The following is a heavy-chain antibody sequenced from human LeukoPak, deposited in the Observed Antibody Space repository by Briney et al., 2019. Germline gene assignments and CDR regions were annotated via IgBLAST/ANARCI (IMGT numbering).Heavy chain of an antibody. CDR2: INPRGSP. CDR1: GDSLSRYY. J-gene: IGHJ6*03. D-gene: IGHD2/OR15-2a*01. V-gene: IGHV4-34*01. Sequence: PSETLSLTCAVYGDSLSRYYWTWIRQPPGKGLEWLGEINPRGSPDYNPSLKSRVTISVDTSKNQFSLRLTSVTAADTAVYYCASVRHDPLEYYYYIDVWGKGTTVTVSS. CDR3: ASVRHDPLEYYYYIDV.